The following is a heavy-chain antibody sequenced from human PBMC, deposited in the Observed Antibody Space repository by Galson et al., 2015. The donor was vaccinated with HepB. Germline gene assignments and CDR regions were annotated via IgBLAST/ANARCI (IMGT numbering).Heavy chain of an antibody. CDR3: ARDWKGNWNYVGEYDY. V-gene: IGHV3-30-3*01. Sequence: SLRLSCAASGFTFSSYAMHWVRQAPGKGLEWVAVISYDGSNKYYADSVKGRFTISRDNSKNTLYLQMNSLRAEDTAVYYCARDWKGNWNYVGEYDYWGQGTLVTVSS. CDR1: GFTFSSYA. D-gene: IGHD1-7*01. CDR2: ISYDGSNK. J-gene: IGHJ4*02.